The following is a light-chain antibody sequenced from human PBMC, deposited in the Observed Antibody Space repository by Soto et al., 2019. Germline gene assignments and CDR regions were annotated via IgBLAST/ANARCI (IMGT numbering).Light chain of an antibody. J-gene: IGLJ1*01. CDR3: SSYTSSSTQV. V-gene: IGLV2-14*02. CDR1: SSDVGNYNV. Sequence: QSALTQPASVSGSPGQSITISCTGTSSDVGNYNVVSWYQQHPGKAPKLMIYEVSNRPSGVSNRFSGSKSGNTASLTISGLQAEDEADYYCSSYTSSSTQVFGTGTKLTVL. CDR2: EVS.